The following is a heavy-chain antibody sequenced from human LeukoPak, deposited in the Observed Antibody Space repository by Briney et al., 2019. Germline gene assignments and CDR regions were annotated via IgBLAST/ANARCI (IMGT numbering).Heavy chain of an antibody. CDR2: VYYSGET. Sequence: SSETLSLTCTVSGVSISGHYWSWIRQPPAKGLEWVGYVYYSGETNYNPSLKSRVTISVDTSKNQFSLKLTSVTAADTAVYYCARLQGDSTAIFDYWGQGILVSVSS. CDR3: ARLQGDSTAIFDY. D-gene: IGHD2-21*01. V-gene: IGHV4-59*11. CDR1: GVSISGHY. J-gene: IGHJ4*02.